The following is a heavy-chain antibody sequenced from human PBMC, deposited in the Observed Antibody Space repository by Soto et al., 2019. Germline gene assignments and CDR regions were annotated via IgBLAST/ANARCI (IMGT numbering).Heavy chain of an antibody. CDR3: AQITPFDFTGYYFDY. Sequence: QITLKESGPTLVKPTQTLTLTCTLSGFSLSTTPVGVGWIRQPPGQALEWLALIYWDDDRRYIPSLKNRLTITKDSPGGQVVLTMPDMDPVDTGTYYCAQITPFDFTGYYFDYWGPGILVTVSS. CDR2: IYWDDDR. D-gene: IGHD3-9*01. CDR1: GFSLSTTPVG. J-gene: IGHJ4*02. V-gene: IGHV2-5*02.